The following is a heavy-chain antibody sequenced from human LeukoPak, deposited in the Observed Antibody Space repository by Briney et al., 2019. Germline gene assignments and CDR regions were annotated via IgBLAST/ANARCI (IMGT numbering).Heavy chain of an antibody. V-gene: IGHV4-4*07. CDR1: GGSISNYY. Sequence: SETLSLTCTVSGGSISNYYWSWFRQPAGKGLEWIGRIYSSGRTNYNPSLKSRVTMSMDTSKNQFSLKLTSMTAADTAVYYCARDGSGFLDYWGQGTLVTVSS. D-gene: IGHD3-10*01. CDR3: ARDGSGFLDY. CDR2: IYSSGRT. J-gene: IGHJ4*02.